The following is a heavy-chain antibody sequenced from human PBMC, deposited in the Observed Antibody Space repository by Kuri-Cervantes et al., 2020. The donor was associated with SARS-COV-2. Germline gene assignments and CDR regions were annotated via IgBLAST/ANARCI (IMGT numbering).Heavy chain of an antibody. Sequence: GGSLRLSCSASGFTFSSYAMHWVRQAPGKGLEYVSAISSNGGSTYYADSVKGRFTISRDNSRNTLYLQMSSLRAEDTAVYYCARDGGGYYDSSGYYGQLGFDYWGQGTLVTVSS. D-gene: IGHD3-22*01. CDR2: ISSNGGST. CDR1: GFTFSSYA. J-gene: IGHJ4*02. CDR3: ARDGGGYYDSSGYYGQLGFDY. V-gene: IGHV3-64D*06.